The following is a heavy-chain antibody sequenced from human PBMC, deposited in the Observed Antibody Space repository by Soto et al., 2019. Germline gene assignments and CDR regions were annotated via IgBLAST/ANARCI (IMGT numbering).Heavy chain of an antibody. J-gene: IGHJ5*02. CDR2: IYYTGNT. Sequence: QVQLQESGPGVVKPSDTLSVTCTVSGGSVSSRSHFWSWIRQPPGGGLQSIGYIYYTGNTHSRPSLRSRATLSVDTSRDPFSLRLTSVSAADTAIYYCARYDAESGSNKVDPWGQGTLVTVSS. V-gene: IGHV4-61*01. CDR3: ARYDAESGSNKVDP. CDR1: GGSVSSRSHF. D-gene: IGHD5-12*01.